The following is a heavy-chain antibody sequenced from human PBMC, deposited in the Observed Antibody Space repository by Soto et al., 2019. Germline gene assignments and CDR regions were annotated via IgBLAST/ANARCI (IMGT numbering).Heavy chain of an antibody. CDR3: ARAHGYNAPFDY. CDR1: GFTFSTYV. CDR2: ISYDGSNK. V-gene: IGHV3-30-3*01. D-gene: IGHD5-12*01. J-gene: IGHJ4*02. Sequence: GGSVRLSCAASGFTFSTYVLYWVRQAPGKGLEWVAVISYDGSNKFYTDSVKGRFTISRDNSKSMLFVQMNSLRAEDTAVYYCARAHGYNAPFDYWGQGTLVTVSS.